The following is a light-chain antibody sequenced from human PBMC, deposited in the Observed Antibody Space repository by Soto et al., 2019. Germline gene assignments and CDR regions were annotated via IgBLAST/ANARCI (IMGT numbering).Light chain of an antibody. V-gene: IGKV3-11*01. CDR2: DAS. CDR3: QQRSHGPYT. J-gene: IGKJ2*01. Sequence: EIVLTQSPATLSLSPGERATLSCRASQRVSSYLAWYQQKPGQAPRLLIYDASTRATGIPARFSGSGSGTDFPLTISRLEPEDFAVYYCQQRSHGPYTLGQWTKLEIK. CDR1: QRVSSY.